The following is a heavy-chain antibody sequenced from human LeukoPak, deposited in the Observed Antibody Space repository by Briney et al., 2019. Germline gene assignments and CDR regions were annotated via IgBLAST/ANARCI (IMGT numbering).Heavy chain of an antibody. J-gene: IGHJ4*02. CDR3: ARDASPFDY. CDR1: GYTFIGYY. CDR2: INPNSGGT. V-gene: IGHV1-2*02. Sequence: GASVKVSCKASGYTFIGYYIHWVRQAPGQGLEWMGWINPNSGGTNYAQRFQGRVTMTGDTSISTAYMELSGLRSDDTAVYYCARDASPFDYWGQGTLVTVSS.